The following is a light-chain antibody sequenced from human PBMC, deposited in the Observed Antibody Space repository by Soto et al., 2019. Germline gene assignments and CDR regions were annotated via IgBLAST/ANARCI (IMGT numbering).Light chain of an antibody. Sequence: QSVLTQPPSVSAAPGQKVTISCSGSTSNVGTNFVSWYQQLPGAAPKLLIYDNDKRPSEIPDRFSGSKSDTSATLGITGLQTGDEADYYCGTWDSSLSAGVFGGGTKLTVL. J-gene: IGLJ2*01. V-gene: IGLV1-51*01. CDR2: DND. CDR3: GTWDSSLSAGV. CDR1: TSNVGTNF.